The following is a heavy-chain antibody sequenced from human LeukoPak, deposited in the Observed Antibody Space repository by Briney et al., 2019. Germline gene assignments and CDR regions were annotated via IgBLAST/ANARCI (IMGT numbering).Heavy chain of an antibody. Sequence: PGGSLRLSCAASGFSFSSSWMSWVRQAPGKGLEWVANIKEDGSAKYYVDSVKGRFTISRDNAKNSLYLQMNSLRAEDTAVYYCARGRDYALEYWGQGTLATVSS. CDR2: IKEDGSAK. J-gene: IGHJ4*02. V-gene: IGHV3-7*02. CDR3: ARGRDYALEY. CDR1: GFSFSSSW. D-gene: IGHD4-17*01.